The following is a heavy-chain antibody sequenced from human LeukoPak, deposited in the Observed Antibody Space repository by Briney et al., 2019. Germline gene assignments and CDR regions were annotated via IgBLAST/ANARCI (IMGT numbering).Heavy chain of an antibody. V-gene: IGHV1-18*01. J-gene: IGHJ3*02. CDR1: GYKFIDFG. D-gene: IGHD5-24*01. CDR2: ISGYNGET. Sequence: ASVKVSCKASGYKFIDFGISWVRQAPGQGLEWMGWISGYNGETKYSQKFQGRVTMTTDTSTSTGYMELRSLRSDDTAVYYCARGLQETLAWLKALSAFDIWGQGTMVTVSS. CDR3: ARGLQETLAWLKALSAFDI.